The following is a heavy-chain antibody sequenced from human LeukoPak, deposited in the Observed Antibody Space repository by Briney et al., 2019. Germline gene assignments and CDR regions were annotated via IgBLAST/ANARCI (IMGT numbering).Heavy chain of an antibody. CDR2: INHSGST. CDR1: GGSISGYY. D-gene: IGHD4-17*01. V-gene: IGHV4-34*01. Sequence: PSETLSLTCTVSGGSISGYYWSWIRQPPGKGLEWIGEINHSGSTNYNPSLKSRVTISVDTSKNQFSLKLSSVTAADTAVYYCARVRGLRRSGIDYWGQGTLVTVSS. J-gene: IGHJ4*02. CDR3: ARVRGLRRSGIDY.